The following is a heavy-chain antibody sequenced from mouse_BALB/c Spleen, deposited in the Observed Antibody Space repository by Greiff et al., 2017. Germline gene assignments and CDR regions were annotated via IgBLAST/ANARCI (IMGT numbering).Heavy chain of an antibody. CDR1: GFTFTDYY. D-gene: IGHD2-3*01. V-gene: IGHV7-3*02. CDR2: IRNKANGYKT. CDR3: ARDDYEGYSPFAY. J-gene: IGHJ3*01. Sequence: EVKLMESGGGLVQPGGSLRLSCATSGFTFTDYYMRWVRQPPGKALEWLGFIRNKANGYKTEYSASVKGRFTISRDNSQSILYLQMNTLRAEASATYCCARDDYEGYSPFAYWGQGTLVTVSA.